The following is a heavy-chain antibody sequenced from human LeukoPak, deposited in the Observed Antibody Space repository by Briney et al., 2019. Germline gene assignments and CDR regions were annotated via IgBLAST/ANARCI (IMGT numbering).Heavy chain of an antibody. V-gene: IGHV4-38-2*02. CDR3: ARASLRFLEWLFPSFDY. CDR1: GYSISSGYY. D-gene: IGHD3-3*01. Sequence: SETLSLTCTVSGYSISSGYYWGWIRPPPGKGLEWIGSIYHSGSTYYNPSLKSRVTISVDTSKNQFSLKLSSVTAADTAVYYCARASLRFLEWLFPSFDYWGQGTLVTVSS. J-gene: IGHJ4*02. CDR2: IYHSGST.